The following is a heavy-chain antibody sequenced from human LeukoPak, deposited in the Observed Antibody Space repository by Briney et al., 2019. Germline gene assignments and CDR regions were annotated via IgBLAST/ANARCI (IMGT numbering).Heavy chain of an antibody. CDR2: IIPIFGTA. Sequence: SVKVSCKASGGTFSSYAISWVRQAPRQGLEWMGRIIPIFGTANYAQKFQGRVTITTDESTSTAYMELSSLRSEDTAVYYCASGSIAVARNFDYWGQGTLVTVSS. J-gene: IGHJ4*02. V-gene: IGHV1-69*05. CDR1: GGTFSSYA. CDR3: ASGSIAVARNFDY. D-gene: IGHD6-19*01.